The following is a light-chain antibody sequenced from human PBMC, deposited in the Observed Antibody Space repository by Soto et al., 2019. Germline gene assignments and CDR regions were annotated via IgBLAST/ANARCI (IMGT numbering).Light chain of an antibody. V-gene: IGKV1-39*01. CDR3: QQSYSTPWT. J-gene: IGKJ1*01. CDR1: QSVSSD. CDR2: AAS. Sequence: DMQMTRSPSSLSASLGDRATVTCLSRQSVSSDLHGYQQVPGRAPTRLIFAASSLQSGVPSRFSGSGSGTGFTLTISSLRPDDFATYYCQQSYSTPWTFGQGTKVDIK.